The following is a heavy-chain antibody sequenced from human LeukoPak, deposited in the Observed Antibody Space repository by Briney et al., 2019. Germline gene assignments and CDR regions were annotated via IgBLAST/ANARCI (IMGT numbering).Heavy chain of an antibody. CDR3: AKDQHYYDSSGYYYVFDY. Sequence: PGRSLRLSCAASGFTLSTYWMSWVRQAPGKGLEWVANIKQDGSEKYYVDSVKGRFTISRDNAKNSLYLQMNSLRAEDTAVYYCAKDQHYYDSSGYYYVFDYWGQGTLVTVSS. CDR1: GFTLSTYW. CDR2: IKQDGSEK. J-gene: IGHJ4*02. V-gene: IGHV3-7*05. D-gene: IGHD3-22*01.